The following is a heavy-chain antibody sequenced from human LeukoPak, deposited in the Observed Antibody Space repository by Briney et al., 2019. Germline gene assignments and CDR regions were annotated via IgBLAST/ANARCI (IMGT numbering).Heavy chain of an antibody. CDR2: INHSGST. J-gene: IGHJ5*02. CDR1: GGSFSGYY. D-gene: IGHD3-3*01. CDR3: ARGPAPPPDFWSGYYQTPFDP. Sequence: SETLSLTCAVYGGSFSGYYWSWIRQPPGKGLEWIGEINHSGSTNYNPSLKSRVTISVDTSKNQFSLKLSSVTAADTAVYYCARGPAPPPDFWSGYYQTPFDPWGQGTLVTVSS. V-gene: IGHV4-34*01.